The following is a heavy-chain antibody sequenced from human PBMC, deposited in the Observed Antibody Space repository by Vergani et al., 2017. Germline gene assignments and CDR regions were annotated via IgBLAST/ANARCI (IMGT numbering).Heavy chain of an antibody. J-gene: IGHJ5*02. CDR1: GYTFTSYY. D-gene: IGHD6-13*01. Sequence: QVQLVQSGAEVKKPGASVKVSCKASGYTFTSYYMHWVRQAPGQGLEWMGIINPSGGSTSYAQKFQGRVTRTRDTSTSTVYMELSSLRSEDTAVYYCARIAAAGKGWFDPWGQGTLVTVSS. V-gene: IGHV1-46*01. CDR3: ARIAAAGKGWFDP. CDR2: INPSGGST.